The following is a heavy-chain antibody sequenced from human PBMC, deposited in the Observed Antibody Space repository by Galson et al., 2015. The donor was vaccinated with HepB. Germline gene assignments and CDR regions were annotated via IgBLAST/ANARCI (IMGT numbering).Heavy chain of an antibody. J-gene: IGHJ4*02. CDR3: ARDAYSYGYFYFDY. D-gene: IGHD5-18*01. Sequence: CAISGDSVSSNSAAWNWIRQSPSRGLEWLGRTYYRSKWYNDYAVSVKSRITINPDTSKNQFSLQLDSVTPEDTAVYYCARDAYSYGYFYFDYWGQGTLVTVSS. CDR1: GDSVSSNSAA. V-gene: IGHV6-1*01. CDR2: TYYRSKWYN.